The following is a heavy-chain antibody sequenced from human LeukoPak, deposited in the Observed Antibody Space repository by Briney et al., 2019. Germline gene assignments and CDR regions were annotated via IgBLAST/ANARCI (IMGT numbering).Heavy chain of an antibody. V-gene: IGHV2-5*01. J-gene: IGHJ5*02. Sequence: SGPTLVNATQTLTLTCTFSGFSLSTSGVGVGWIRQPPGKALGWLALNYRNDDKRYSPSLKSRLTITKDTSKNQVVLTTTNMDPVDTATYYCARVEITIFGVVPNWFDPWGQGTLVTVSS. CDR1: GFSLSTSGVG. CDR2: NYRNDDK. CDR3: ARVEITIFGVVPNWFDP. D-gene: IGHD3-3*01.